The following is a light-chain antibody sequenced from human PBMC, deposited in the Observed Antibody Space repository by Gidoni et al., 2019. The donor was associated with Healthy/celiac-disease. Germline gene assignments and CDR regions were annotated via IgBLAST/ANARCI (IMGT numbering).Light chain of an antibody. V-gene: IGKV3-20*01. Sequence: ENVLTKSPGTLSSSPGQRATPFRRPGQSVRGSYLAWYQQKPGQAPRLLIYVASSRATGIPDRFSGSGSGTDFTLTISRLEPEDFAVYYCQHYGSSPLTFGGGTKVEIK. CDR1: QSVRGSY. CDR3: QHYGSSPLT. J-gene: IGKJ4*01. CDR2: VAS.